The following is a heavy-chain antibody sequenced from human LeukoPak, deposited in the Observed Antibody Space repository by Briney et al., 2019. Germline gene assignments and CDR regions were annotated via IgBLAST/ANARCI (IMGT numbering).Heavy chain of an antibody. J-gene: IGHJ4*02. V-gene: IGHV4-34*01. CDR1: GGSFSGYY. CDR3: ATCIAAAGTFNFDY. CDR2: INHSGST. Sequence: SETLSLTCAVYGGSFSGYYWSWIRQPPGKGLEWIGEINHSGSTNYNPSLKSRVTISVDTSKNQFSLKLSSVTAADTAVYYCATCIAAAGTFNFDYWGQGTLVTVSS. D-gene: IGHD6-13*01.